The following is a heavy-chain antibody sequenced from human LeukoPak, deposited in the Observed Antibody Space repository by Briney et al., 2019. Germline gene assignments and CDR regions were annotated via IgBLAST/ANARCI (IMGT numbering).Heavy chain of an antibody. D-gene: IGHD1-26*01. CDR2: INHSGST. CDR3: ARTEGVGATEAP. Sequence: SETLSLTCAVYGGSFSGYYWSWIRQPPGKGLEWIGEINHSGSTNYNPSLKSRVTISVDTSKNQFSLKLSSVTAADTAVYYCARTEGVGATEAPWGQGTLVTVSS. CDR1: GGSFSGYY. J-gene: IGHJ5*02. V-gene: IGHV4-34*01.